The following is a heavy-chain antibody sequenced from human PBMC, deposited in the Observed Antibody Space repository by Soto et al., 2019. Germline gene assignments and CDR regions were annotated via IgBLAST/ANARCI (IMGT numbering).Heavy chain of an antibody. Sequence: SATLCLTGTVSCGSISSYYWSWIRQPPGKGLEWIGYIYYSGSTNYNPSLKSRVTISVDTSKNQFSLKLSSVTAADTAVYYCARARYNWNYYYGMDVWGQGTTVTVSS. CDR2: IYYSGST. V-gene: IGHV4-59*01. CDR3: ARARYNWNYYYGMDV. CDR1: CGSISSYY. D-gene: IGHD1-20*01. J-gene: IGHJ6*02.